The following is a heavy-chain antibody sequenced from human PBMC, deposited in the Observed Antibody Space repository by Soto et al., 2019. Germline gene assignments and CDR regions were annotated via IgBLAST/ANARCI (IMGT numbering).Heavy chain of an antibody. Sequence: QVQLQQWGAGLLKPSETLSLTCAVFGGSVNSGNYYWSWIRQPPGKGLEWIGEMSHSGGTHFNPSLKSRVTISVDTSKNQCSLKMSSVTAADTALYYCARVERGTATTVVDAFDIWDPGTMVTVSS. CDR3: ARVERGTATTVVDAFDI. CDR2: MSHSGGT. J-gene: IGHJ3*02. V-gene: IGHV4-34*01. D-gene: IGHD1-1*01. CDR1: GGSVNSGNYY.